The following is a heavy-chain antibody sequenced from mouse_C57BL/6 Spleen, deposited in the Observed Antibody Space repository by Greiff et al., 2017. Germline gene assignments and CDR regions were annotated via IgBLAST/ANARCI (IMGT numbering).Heavy chain of an antibody. V-gene: IGHV1-26*01. CDR2: INTNNGGT. CDR3: ARRGVDFDY. Sequence: VQLQQSGPELVKPGDSVKISCKASGYTFTDYYMNWVKQSHGKGLEWIGDINTNNGGTSYNQKFKGKATFTVDKSSSTAYMELRSLTSEDSAVYYCARRGVDFDYWGKGTTLTVS. CDR1: GYTFTDYY. J-gene: IGHJ2*01.